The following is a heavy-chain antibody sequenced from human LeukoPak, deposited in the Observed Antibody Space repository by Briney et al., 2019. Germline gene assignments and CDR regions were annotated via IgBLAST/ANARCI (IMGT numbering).Heavy chain of an antibody. V-gene: IGHV4-59*01. CDR2: IHYSGST. Sequence: LSETLSLTGPVSGVSISSSYWSWIRQPPGKGLEWIGFIHYSGSTNYNPSLKSRVTISADTSNNQFSLKVTSVTAADTAVYYCARGYYDSSGYSNTFDIWGQGTMVTVSS. J-gene: IGHJ3*02. D-gene: IGHD3-22*01. CDR1: GVSISSSY. CDR3: ARGYYDSSGYSNTFDI.